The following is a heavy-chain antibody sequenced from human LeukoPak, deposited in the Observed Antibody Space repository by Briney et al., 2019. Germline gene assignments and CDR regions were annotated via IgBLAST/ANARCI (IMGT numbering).Heavy chain of an antibody. Sequence: PSETLSLTCTVSGGSISSYYWSWIRQPPGKGLEWIGYIYYSGSTDYNPSLKSRVTISVDTSKNHFSLKLSSVTAADTAVYYCERVSCSSTSCPKRDAFDVWGQGTMVTVSA. CDR3: ERVSCSSTSCPKRDAFDV. V-gene: IGHV4-59*01. J-gene: IGHJ3*01. CDR1: GGSISSYY. D-gene: IGHD2-2*01. CDR2: IYYSGST.